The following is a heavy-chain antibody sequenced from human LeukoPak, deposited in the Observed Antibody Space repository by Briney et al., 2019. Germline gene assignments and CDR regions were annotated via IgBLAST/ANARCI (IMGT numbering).Heavy chain of an antibody. D-gene: IGHD3-10*01. Sequence: SETLSLTCTVSGGSISSYYWSWIRQPAGKGLEWIGYIYYSGSTNYNPSLKSRVTISVDTSKNQFSLKLSSVTAADTAVYYCARGRPYGSGRYYYYYYMDVWGKGTTVTVSS. J-gene: IGHJ6*03. V-gene: IGHV4-59*12. CDR1: GGSISSYY. CDR2: IYYSGST. CDR3: ARGRPYGSGRYYYYYYMDV.